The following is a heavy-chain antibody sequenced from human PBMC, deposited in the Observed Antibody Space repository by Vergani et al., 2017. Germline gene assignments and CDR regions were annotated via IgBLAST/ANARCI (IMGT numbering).Heavy chain of an antibody. CDR2: IIPIIGTT. D-gene: IGHD2-15*01. CDR1: GGAFSSYA. Sequence: QGQLVQSGAEVKKPGSSMKVSCKASGGAFSSYAINWVRQAPGQGLEWMGRIIPIIGTTNYAQKFQGRVTIAADEFSSTVFMELSSLTYEDTAVYYCARGVPVFCRGGRCYPGNDQYYAMEVWGQGTTVTVSS. V-gene: IGHV1-69*11. CDR3: ARGVPVFCRGGRCYPGNDQYYAMEV. J-gene: IGHJ6*02.